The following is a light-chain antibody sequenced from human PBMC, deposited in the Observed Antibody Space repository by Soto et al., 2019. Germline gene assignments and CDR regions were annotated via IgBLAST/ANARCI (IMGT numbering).Light chain of an antibody. CDR3: QTWGTGIRV. CDR1: SGHSSYA. J-gene: IGLJ3*02. Sequence: QPVLTQSPSASASLGASVKLTCTLSSGHSSYAIAWHQQQPEKGPRYLMKLNSDGSHSKGDGIPDRFSGSSSGAERYLTSSSLQSEDEADYYCQTWGTGIRVFGVGTKLTVL. CDR2: LNSDGSH. V-gene: IGLV4-69*01.